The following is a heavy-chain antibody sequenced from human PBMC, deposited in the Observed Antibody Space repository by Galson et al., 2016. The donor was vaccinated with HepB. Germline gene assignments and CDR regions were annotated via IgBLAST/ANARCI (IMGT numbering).Heavy chain of an antibody. Sequence: SLRLSCAASGFTFSNHDMNWVRQAPGQGLEYISNINYRGESTSYVDSVKGRFTISRDNSRNTLYQQMDNLRAEDTAIYYRLKDPNWEAGCWGRGTPVTVSS. CDR3: LKDPNWEAGC. D-gene: IGHD7-27*01. CDR1: GFTFSNHD. V-gene: IGHV3-23*01. J-gene: IGHJ4*02. CDR2: INYRGEST.